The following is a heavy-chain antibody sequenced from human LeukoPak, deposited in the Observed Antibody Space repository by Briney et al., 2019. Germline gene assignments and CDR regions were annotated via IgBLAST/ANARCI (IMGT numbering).Heavy chain of an antibody. V-gene: IGHV3-11*01. CDR2: ISHSGSNL. CDR3: ARGDSSGVPDY. D-gene: IGHD3-22*01. CDR1: GFTFSDSF. Sequence: GGSLRLSCAASGFTFSDSFMNWIRQAPGKGLEWLSYISHSGSNLDYAESVRGRFAISRDNANHSLYLQINSLRAEDTAVYYCARGDSSGVPDYWGQGTLVTVSS. J-gene: IGHJ4*02.